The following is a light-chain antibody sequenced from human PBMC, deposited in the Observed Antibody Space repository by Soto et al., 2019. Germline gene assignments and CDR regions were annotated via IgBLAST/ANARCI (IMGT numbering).Light chain of an antibody. Sequence: EIVMTQSPATLSVSPGERATLSCRASQSVSGHLAWYQQKPGQAPRLLIYGASTRATGLPARFSGSGSGTEFTLTISSLQSEDFALYYCQQYDHWPLTFGPGTKVDIK. CDR1: QSVSGH. V-gene: IGKV3-15*01. CDR3: QQYDHWPLT. CDR2: GAS. J-gene: IGKJ3*01.